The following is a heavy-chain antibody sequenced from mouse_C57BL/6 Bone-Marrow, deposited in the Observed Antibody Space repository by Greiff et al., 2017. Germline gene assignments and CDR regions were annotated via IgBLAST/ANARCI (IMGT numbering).Heavy chain of an antibody. J-gene: IGHJ2*01. CDR1: GYTFTSYW. D-gene: IGHD2-5*01. CDR2: IDPSDSYT. Sequence: QVQLKQPGAELVRPGTSVKLSCKASGYTFTSYWMHWVKQRPGQGLEWIGVIDPSDSYTNYNQKFKGKATLTVDTSSSTAYMQLSSLTSEDSAVYYCARPSPYSSNLPYYFDYWGQGTTLTVSS. CDR3: ARPSPYSSNLPYYFDY. V-gene: IGHV1-59*01.